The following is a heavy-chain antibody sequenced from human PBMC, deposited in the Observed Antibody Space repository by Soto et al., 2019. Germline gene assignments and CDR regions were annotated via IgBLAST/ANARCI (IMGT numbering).Heavy chain of an antibody. CDR3: ASRRRGGMDV. Sequence: SETLSLTCTVSGGSISSGGYYWSWIRQHPGKGLEWIGYIYYSGSTYYNPSLKSRVTISVDTSKNQFSLKLSSVTAADTAVYYCASRRRGGMDVWGQGTTVTVSS. V-gene: IGHV4-31*03. CDR2: IYYSGST. J-gene: IGHJ6*02. D-gene: IGHD3-16*01. CDR1: GGSISSGGYY.